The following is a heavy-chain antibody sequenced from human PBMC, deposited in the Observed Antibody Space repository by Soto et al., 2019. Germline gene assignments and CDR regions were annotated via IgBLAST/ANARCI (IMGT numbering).Heavy chain of an antibody. V-gene: IGHV4-31*02. D-gene: IGHD3-10*01. Sequence: PSETLSLTCSVSGASVSSGGYFWTWIRQLPGKGLEWIGYIYSSGATHYNPSLQNRLSMSLDTSRNQFSLKLTSMTVADTAVYYCAVHRATPGVALSNWFGYWGQGTLVTVSS. CDR2: IYSSGAT. CDR3: AVHRATPGVALSNWFGY. CDR1: GASVSSGGYF. J-gene: IGHJ5*01.